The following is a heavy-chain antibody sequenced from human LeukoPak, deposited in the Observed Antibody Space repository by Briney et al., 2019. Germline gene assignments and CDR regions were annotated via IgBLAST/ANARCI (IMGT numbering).Heavy chain of an antibody. CDR3: ARVPAATTPLYYYYGIDV. CDR2: ISAYNGNT. J-gene: IGHJ6*02. D-gene: IGHD2-2*01. CDR1: GYTFTSYG. Sequence: ASVKVSCKASGYTFTSYGISWVRQAPGQGLEWMGWISAYNGNTNYAQKLLGRVTMTTDTSTSTAYMELRSLRSDDTAVYYCARVPAATTPLYYYYGIDVWGQGTTVTVSS. V-gene: IGHV1-18*01.